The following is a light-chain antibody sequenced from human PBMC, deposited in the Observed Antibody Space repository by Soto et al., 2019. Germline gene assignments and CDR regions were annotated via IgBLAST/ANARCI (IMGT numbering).Light chain of an antibody. Sequence: QSVLTQPPSVSGAPGQRVTISCTGSSSNIGAGYDVHWYQQLPGTAPKLLIYGNSNRPSGVPDRFSGSKSGTSAPLAITGLQAEDEADYDCQSYDSTLSGYVVFGGETELTV. CDR3: QSYDSTLSGYVV. J-gene: IGLJ2*01. CDR1: SSNIGAGYD. V-gene: IGLV1-40*01. CDR2: GNS.